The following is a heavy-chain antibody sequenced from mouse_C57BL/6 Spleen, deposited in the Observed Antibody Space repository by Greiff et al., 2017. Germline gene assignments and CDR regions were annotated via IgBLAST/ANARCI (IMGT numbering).Heavy chain of an antibody. CDR3: ARSVDSSGYPDY. CDR2: IDPSDSYN. J-gene: IGHJ2*01. CDR1: GYTFTSYW. D-gene: IGHD3-2*02. V-gene: IGHV1-69*01. Sequence: QVQLQQPGAELVMPGASVKLSCKASGYTFTSYWMHWVKQRPGQGLEWIGEIDPSDSYNNYNQKFKGKSTLTVDKSASTAYMQLSSLTSEDSAVYYCARSVDSSGYPDYWGQGTTLTVSS.